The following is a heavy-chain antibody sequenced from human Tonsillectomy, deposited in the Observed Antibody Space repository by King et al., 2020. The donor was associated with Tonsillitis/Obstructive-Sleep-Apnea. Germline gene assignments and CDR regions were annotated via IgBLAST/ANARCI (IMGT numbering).Heavy chain of an antibody. J-gene: IGHJ2*01. D-gene: IGHD1-26*01. CDR3: ATLVGAAPSWYFDL. CDR1: GGSISSSSYY. Sequence: LQLQESGPGLVKPSETLSLTCTVSGGSISSSSYYWGWIRQTPGKGLEWIGSIYYSGSTYYNPSLRSRVTISVDTSKNQFSLRVSSVTAADTAVYYCATLVGAAPSWYFDLWGRGTLVTVSS. CDR2: IYYSGST. V-gene: IGHV4-39*01.